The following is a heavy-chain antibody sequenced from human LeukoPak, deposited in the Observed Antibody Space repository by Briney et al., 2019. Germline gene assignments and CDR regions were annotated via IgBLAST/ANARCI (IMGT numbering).Heavy chain of an antibody. CDR2: ITNMVDYA. D-gene: IGHD2-15*01. CDR3: AKGSLPWCSGARCYPLDY. Sequence: GRSLRLSCAASGFSFSNYAIRCVRQAPWEGLQCVSVITNMVDYAHHANSVKVRFTVPRVNSKNTLYLQMRSLRVDDTAVYYCAKGSLPWCSGARCYPLDYWGQGTLVTVSS. CDR1: GFSFSNYA. V-gene: IGHV3-23*01. J-gene: IGHJ4*02.